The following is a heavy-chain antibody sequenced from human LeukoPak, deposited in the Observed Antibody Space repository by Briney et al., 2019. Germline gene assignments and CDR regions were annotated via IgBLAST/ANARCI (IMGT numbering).Heavy chain of an antibody. CDR1: GFTFSNYE. CDR2: ISATGVTI. D-gene: IGHD2-2*01. V-gene: IGHV3-48*03. Sequence: GGSLRLSCAASGFTFSNYEMNWVRQAPGKGLEWVAYISATGVTIYYADPVRGRFTVSRDNAKNSLYLQMNSLRAEDTALYYCARVVLRTSGYLDNWGQGTLVTVSS. J-gene: IGHJ4*02. CDR3: ARVVLRTSGYLDN.